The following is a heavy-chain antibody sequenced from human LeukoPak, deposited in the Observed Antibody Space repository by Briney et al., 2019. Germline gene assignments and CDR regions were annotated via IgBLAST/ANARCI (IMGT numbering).Heavy chain of an antibody. CDR3: ARDITYDFWSGYYGNDAFGI. Sequence: KTGGSLRLSCAASGFTFSSYSMNWVRQAPGKGLEWVSSISSSSSYIYYADSVKGRFTISRDNAKNSLYLQMNSLRAEDTAVYYCARDITYDFWSGYYGNDAFGIWGQGAMVTVSS. J-gene: IGHJ3*02. CDR1: GFTFSSYS. D-gene: IGHD3-3*01. CDR2: ISSSSSYI. V-gene: IGHV3-21*01.